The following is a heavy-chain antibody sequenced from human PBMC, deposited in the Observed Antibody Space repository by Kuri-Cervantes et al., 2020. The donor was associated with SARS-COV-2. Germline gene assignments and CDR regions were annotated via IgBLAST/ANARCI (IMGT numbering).Heavy chain of an antibody. CDR2: IYYSRST. V-gene: IGHV4-30-4*02. J-gene: IGHJ4*02. D-gene: IGHD3-16*01. Sequence: SDTLSLTCTVSGGSISSGDYYWSWIRQPPGKGLEWIGYIYYSRSTYYNPSLKSRVTISVNTSKNQFSLKLSSVTAADTAVYYCARLFRGDFDYWGQGTLVTVSS. CDR1: GGSISSGDYY. CDR3: ARLFRGDFDY.